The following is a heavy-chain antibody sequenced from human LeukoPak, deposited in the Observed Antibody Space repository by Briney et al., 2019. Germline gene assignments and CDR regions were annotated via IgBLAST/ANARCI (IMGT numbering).Heavy chain of an antibody. D-gene: IGHD6-13*01. CDR2: IYYSGST. CDR3: ARDKAAAGLT. CDR1: GGSISSSSYY. J-gene: IGHJ5*02. Sequence: SETLSLTCTVSGGSISSSSYYWGWIRQPPGKGLEWIGSIYYSGSTYYNPSLKSRVTISVDRSKNQFSLKLSSVTAADTAVYYCARDKAAAGLTWGQGTLVTVSS. V-gene: IGHV4-39*07.